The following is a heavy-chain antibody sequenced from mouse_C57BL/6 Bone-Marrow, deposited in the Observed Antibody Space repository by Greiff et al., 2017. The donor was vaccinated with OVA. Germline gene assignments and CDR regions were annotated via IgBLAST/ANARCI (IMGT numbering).Heavy chain of an antibody. J-gene: IGHJ3*01. CDR2: IWSGGST. V-gene: IGHV2-2*01. Sequence: QVQLQQSGPGLVQPSQSLSITCTVSGFSLTSYGVHWVRQSPGKGLEWLGVIWSGGSTDYNAAFISRLSISKDNSKSQVFFKMNSLQADDTAIYYCARDIVTTKAYWGQGTLVTVSA. CDR3: ARDIVTTKAY. D-gene: IGHD2-5*01. CDR1: GFSLTSYG.